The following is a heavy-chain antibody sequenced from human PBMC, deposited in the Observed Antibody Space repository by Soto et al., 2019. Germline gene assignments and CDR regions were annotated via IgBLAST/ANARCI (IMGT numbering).Heavy chain of an antibody. CDR1: GGSINSYW. V-gene: IGHV4-4*07. D-gene: IGHD3-10*01. CDR2: VYSSGTT. Sequence: SETLSLTCSVSGGSINSYWWSWIRQPAGKGLEWIGRVYSSGTTDYNPSLNSRATMSVETAKNQFSLKLSSVTAADTAVYYCARDIGSYAHGAGYWGQGIQVTVSS. CDR3: ARDIGSYAHGAGY. J-gene: IGHJ4*02.